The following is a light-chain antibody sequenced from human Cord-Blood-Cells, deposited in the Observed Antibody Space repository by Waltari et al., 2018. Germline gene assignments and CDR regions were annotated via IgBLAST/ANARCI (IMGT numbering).Light chain of an antibody. CDR1: QGIRND. CDR3: LQDYNYPRT. V-gene: IGKV1-6*01. J-gene: IGKJ1*01. Sequence: ALQITQSPSSLSASVGDRVTLPCRASQGIRNDLGWYQQKPGKAPKLLIYAASSLQSGVPSRFSGSGSGTDFPLTISSLQPEDFATYYCLQDYNYPRTFGQGTKVEIK. CDR2: AAS.